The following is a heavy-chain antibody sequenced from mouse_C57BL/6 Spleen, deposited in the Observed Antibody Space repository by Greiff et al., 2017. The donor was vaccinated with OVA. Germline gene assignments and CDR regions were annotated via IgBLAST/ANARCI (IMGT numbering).Heavy chain of an antibody. V-gene: IGHV5-6*01. J-gene: IGHJ1*03. CDR1: GFTFSSYG. D-gene: IGHD1-1*01. Sequence: EVQRVESGGDLVKPGGSLKLSCAASGFTFSSYGMSWVRQTPDKRLEWVATISSGGSYTYYPDSMKGRFTISRDNAKNTLYLQMSSLKSEDTAMYYWARLLTTDWYFDVWGTGTTVTVSS. CDR3: ARLLTTDWYFDV. CDR2: ISSGGSYT.